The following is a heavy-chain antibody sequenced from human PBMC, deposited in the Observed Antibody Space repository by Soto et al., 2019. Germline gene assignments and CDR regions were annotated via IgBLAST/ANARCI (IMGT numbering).Heavy chain of an antibody. V-gene: IGHV3-13*01. Sequence: GGSLRLSCEASGFTFSGFDMHWFRQPTGKGLEWVSSIGTAGDTYYAVSVKGRFTISRDNAKNSLSLQMNSLRAGDMAVYFCAKSQEIGTHFFDSWGQGTQVTVSS. CDR2: IGTAGDT. J-gene: IGHJ4*02. D-gene: IGHD6-13*01. CDR3: AKSQEIGTHFFDS. CDR1: GFTFSGFD.